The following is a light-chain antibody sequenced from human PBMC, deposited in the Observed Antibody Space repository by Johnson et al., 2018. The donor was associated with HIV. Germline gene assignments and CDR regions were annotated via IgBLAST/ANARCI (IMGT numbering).Light chain of an antibody. CDR1: SSNIGNNY. J-gene: IGLJ1*01. V-gene: IGLV1-51*01. CDR3: GTWDSSLSAV. Sequence: QSVLTQPPSVSAAPGQKVTISCSGSSSNIGNNYVSWYQQLPGTAPKLLIYDNNKRPSGIPDRFSGSKSGTSATLGITGLQTGDEADYYCGTWDSSLSAVCGTGTKVTVL. CDR2: DNN.